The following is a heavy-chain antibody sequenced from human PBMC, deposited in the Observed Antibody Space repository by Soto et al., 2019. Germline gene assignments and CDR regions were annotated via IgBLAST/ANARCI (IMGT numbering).Heavy chain of an antibody. CDR2: ISAYNGNT. Sequence: ASVKVSCKASGYTFTSYGISWVRQAPGQGLEWMGWISAYNGNTNYAQKLQGRVTMTTDTSTSTAYMELRSLRSDDTAVYYCARDQIEADGICWFDTWGQGTLATVSS. J-gene: IGHJ5*02. CDR3: ARDQIEADGICWFDT. CDR1: GYTFTSYG. D-gene: IGHD6-13*01. V-gene: IGHV1-18*04.